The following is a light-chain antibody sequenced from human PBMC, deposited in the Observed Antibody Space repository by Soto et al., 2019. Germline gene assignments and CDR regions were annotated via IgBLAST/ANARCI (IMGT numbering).Light chain of an antibody. CDR3: SSFTSNRAYV. CDR2: EVS. J-gene: IGLJ1*01. CDR1: SSDVGAYNY. Sequence: QSALTQPASVSGSPGQSITISCTGTSSDVGAYNYVSWYQQQSGKAPKLIIHEVSNRPSGVSNRFSGSKSGNTDSLTISGLQAEDEADYYCSSFTSNRAYVFGIGTKLTVL. V-gene: IGLV2-14*01.